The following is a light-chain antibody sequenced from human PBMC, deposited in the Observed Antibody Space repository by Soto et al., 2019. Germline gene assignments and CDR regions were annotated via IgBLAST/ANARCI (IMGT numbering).Light chain of an antibody. CDR2: DVT. V-gene: IGLV2-14*01. J-gene: IGLJ3*02. Sequence: QAVVTQPASVSGSPGQSITISCTGTSSDVGNSNFVSWFQQHPGKAPKLIIYDVTNRPSGVSDRFSGSKSGYTASLTISGRQAEDEADYYCNSYTSSSTWVFGGGTKLTVL. CDR3: NSYTSSSTWV. CDR1: SSDVGNSNF.